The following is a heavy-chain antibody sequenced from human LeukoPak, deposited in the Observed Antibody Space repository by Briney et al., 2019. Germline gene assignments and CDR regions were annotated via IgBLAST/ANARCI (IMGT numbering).Heavy chain of an antibody. D-gene: IGHD3-10*01. CDR2: ISSSGSTI. Sequence: PGGSLRLSCAASGFTFSSYEMNWVRQAPGKGLEWVSYISSSGSTIYYADSVKGRFTISRDNAKNSLYLQMNSLRAEDTAVYYCARQPYYYGSGSHGDYWGQGTLVTVSS. CDR1: GFTFSSYE. J-gene: IGHJ4*02. CDR3: ARQPYYYGSGSHGDY. V-gene: IGHV3-48*03.